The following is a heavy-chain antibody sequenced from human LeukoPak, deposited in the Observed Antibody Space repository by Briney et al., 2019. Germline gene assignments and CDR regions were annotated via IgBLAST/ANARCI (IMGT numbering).Heavy chain of an antibody. V-gene: IGHV1-24*01. CDR3: ATSPLRGSYYGDPFDY. D-gene: IGHD1-26*01. Sequence: ASVKVSCKASGYIFTDFYIHWVRQAPGQGLEWMGGFDPEDGETIYAQKFQGRVTMTEDTSTDTAYMELSSLRSEDTAVYYCATSPLRGSYYGDPFDYWGQGTLVTVSS. CDR1: GYIFTDFY. J-gene: IGHJ4*02. CDR2: FDPEDGET.